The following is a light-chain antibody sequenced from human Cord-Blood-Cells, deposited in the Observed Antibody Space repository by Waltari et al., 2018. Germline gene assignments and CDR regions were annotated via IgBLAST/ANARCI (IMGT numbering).Light chain of an antibody. J-gene: IGLJ1*01. V-gene: IGLV2-14*04. Sequence: SPGQSIPLSCTGTSSDVGGYDYVSWYQQPPGKAPKLMIYDVSNRPSGVSNRFSGSKSGNTASLTITGRQAEDEADYYCSSYTSSSTLVFGTGTKVTVL. CDR2: DVS. CDR3: SSYTSSSTLV. CDR1: SSDVGGYDY.